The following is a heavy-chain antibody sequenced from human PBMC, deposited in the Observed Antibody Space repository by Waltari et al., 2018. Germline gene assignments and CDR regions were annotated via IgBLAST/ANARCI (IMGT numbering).Heavy chain of an antibody. J-gene: IGHJ3*02. CDR1: GASVSSNSAP. Sequence: QVQLQQSGPGLVKPSQPLSLTCAISGASVSSNSAPWNWIRQSPSKGLEWPGRTYYRSKWSNDYAVSVISRITINPDTSKNQFSLQLNSVTPEDTAVDYCARRVPVGANACEIWGQGTMVTVSS. CDR2: TYYRSKWSN. V-gene: IGHV6-1*01. CDR3: ARRVPVGANACEI. D-gene: IGHD1-26*01.